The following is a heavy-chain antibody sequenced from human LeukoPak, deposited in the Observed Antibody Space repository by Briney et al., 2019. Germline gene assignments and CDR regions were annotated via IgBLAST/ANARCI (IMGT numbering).Heavy chain of an antibody. J-gene: IGHJ4*02. CDR2: INPNSGGT. CDR3: AREYYYDTKPYYFDY. D-gene: IGHD3-22*01. Sequence: GASVKVSCKASGYTFTGYYMHWVRQAPGRGLEWMGWINPNSGGTNYAQKFQGRVTMTRDTSISTAYMELSRLRSDDTAVYYCAREYYYDTKPYYFDYWGQGTLVTVSS. V-gene: IGHV1-2*02. CDR1: GYTFTGYY.